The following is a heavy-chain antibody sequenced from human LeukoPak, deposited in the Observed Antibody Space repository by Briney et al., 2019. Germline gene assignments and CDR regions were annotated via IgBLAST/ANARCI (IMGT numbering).Heavy chain of an antibody. Sequence: ASVKVSCKASGGTFSSYAISWVRQAPGQGLEWMGLINPGGDNTDYAQNFQGRVTMTRDTSTSTVYMGLSSLRAEDTAMYYCAKDLDGSGHYGPDYWGQGTLVTVSS. CDR3: AKDLDGSGHYGPDY. CDR2: INPGGDNT. V-gene: IGHV1-46*01. D-gene: IGHD3-22*01. CDR1: GGTFSSYA. J-gene: IGHJ4*02.